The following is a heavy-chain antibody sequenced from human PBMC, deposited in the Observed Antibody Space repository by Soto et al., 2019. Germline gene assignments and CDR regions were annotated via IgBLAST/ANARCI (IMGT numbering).Heavy chain of an antibody. J-gene: IGHJ6*02. CDR1: GFTFSSYA. CDR3: ARDLGLNWNDGVGYYYYGMDV. D-gene: IGHD1-1*01. CDR2: ISYDGSNK. Sequence: PGGSLRLSCAASGFTFSSYAMHWVRQAPGKGLEWVAVISYDGSNKYYADSVKGRFTISRDNSKNTLYLQMNSLRAEDTAVYYCARDLGLNWNDGVGYYYYGMDVWGQGTTVTVSS. V-gene: IGHV3-30-3*01.